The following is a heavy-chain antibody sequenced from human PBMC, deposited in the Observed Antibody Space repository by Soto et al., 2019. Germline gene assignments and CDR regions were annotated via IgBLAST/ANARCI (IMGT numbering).Heavy chain of an antibody. J-gene: IGHJ6*02. D-gene: IGHD2-2*01. CDR3: ATGLGYCISTSCYALDYYGMDV. V-gene: IGHV1-24*01. CDR2: FDPEDGET. Sequence: ASVKVSCKVSGYTLTELSMHWVRQAPGKGLEWMGGFDPEDGETIYAQKFQGRVTMTEDTSTDTAYMELSSLRSEDTAVYYCATGLGYCISTSCYALDYYGMDVWGQGTTVTVSS. CDR1: GYTLTELS.